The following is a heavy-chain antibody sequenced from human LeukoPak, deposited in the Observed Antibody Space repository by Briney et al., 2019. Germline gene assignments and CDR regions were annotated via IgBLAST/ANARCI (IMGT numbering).Heavy chain of an antibody. D-gene: IGHD6-13*01. Sequence: SQTLSLTCTVSGGSISSGDYDWSWIRQPPGKGLEWIGYIYYSGSTYYNPSLKSRVTISVDTSKNQFSLKLSSVTAADTAVYYCARGIPPGIAAAGTGIDYWGQGTLVTVSS. CDR3: ARGIPPGIAAAGTGIDY. J-gene: IGHJ4*02. V-gene: IGHV4-30-4*01. CDR2: IYYSGST. CDR1: GGSISSGDYD.